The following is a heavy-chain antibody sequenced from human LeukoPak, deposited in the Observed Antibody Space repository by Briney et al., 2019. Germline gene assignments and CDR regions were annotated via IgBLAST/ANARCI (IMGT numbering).Heavy chain of an antibody. V-gene: IGHV1-69*04. D-gene: IGHD7-27*01. CDR2: IIPILGIA. CDR3: ARQAGDLGADY. CDR1: GGTFSSYA. J-gene: IGHJ4*02. Sequence: AASVKISCKASGGTFSSYAISWVRQAPGQGLEWMGRIIPILGIANYAQKFQGRVTITADKSTSTAYMELSSLRSEDTAVYYCARQAGDLGADYWGQGTLVTVSS.